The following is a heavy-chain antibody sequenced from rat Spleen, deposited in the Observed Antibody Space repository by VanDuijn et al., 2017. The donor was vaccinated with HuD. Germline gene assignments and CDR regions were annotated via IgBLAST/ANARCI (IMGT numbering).Heavy chain of an antibody. CDR1: GFTFSDFY. D-gene: IGHD1-9*01. Sequence: EVQLVESDGGLVQPGRSLKLSCATSGFTFSDFYMAWVRQAPTKGLEWVASITTSGGNTYYPDSVKGRFTISRDNAQNTLYLQMNSLRSEDTATYYCTTGDYGYTRLFAYWGQGTLVTVSS. J-gene: IGHJ3*01. V-gene: IGHV5-27*01. CDR3: TTGDYGYTRLFAY. CDR2: ITTSGGNT.